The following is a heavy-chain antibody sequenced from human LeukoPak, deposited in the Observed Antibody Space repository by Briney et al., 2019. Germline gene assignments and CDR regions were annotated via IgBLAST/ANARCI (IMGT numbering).Heavy chain of an antibody. CDR1: GYTFTSYD. CDR2: INPSSGGT. J-gene: IGHJ4*02. Sequence: GASVKVSCKASGYTFTSYDINWVRQAPGQGLEWMGWINPSSGGTNSAQKFQGRVTMTRDTSISTAYMELSSLRSDDTAVYYCARSPRPTRLGELSLYDYWGQGTLVTVSS. V-gene: IGHV1-2*02. CDR3: ARSPRPTRLGELSLYDY. D-gene: IGHD3-16*02.